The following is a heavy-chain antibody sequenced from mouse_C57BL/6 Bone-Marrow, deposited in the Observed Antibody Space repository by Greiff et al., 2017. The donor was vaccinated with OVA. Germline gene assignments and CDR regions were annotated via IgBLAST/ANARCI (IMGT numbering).Heavy chain of an antibody. V-gene: IGHV5-9-1*02. D-gene: IGHD1-1*01. CDR2: ISSGGDYI. J-gene: IGHJ4*01. CDR3: TRAPYDYGHYYAMDY. CDR1: GFTFSSYA. Sequence: EVKLMESGEGLVKPGGSLKLSCAASGFTFSSYAMSWVRQTPEKRLEWVAYISSGGDYIYYADTVKGRFTISSDNARNSLYLQMSSLKSEDTAMYYCTRAPYDYGHYYAMDYWGQGTSVTVSS.